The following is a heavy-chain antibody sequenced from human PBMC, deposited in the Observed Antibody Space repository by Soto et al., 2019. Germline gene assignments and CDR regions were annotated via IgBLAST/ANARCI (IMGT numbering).Heavy chain of an antibody. J-gene: IGHJ4*02. Sequence: PGGSLRLSCAASGFTFSSYSMNWVRQAPGKGLEWVSSISSSSSYIYYADSVKGRFTISRDNAKNSLYLQMNSLRAEDTAVYYCASNLQLGYCSSTSCPLDYWGQGTLVTVSS. CDR2: ISSSSSYI. V-gene: IGHV3-21*01. CDR3: ASNLQLGYCSSTSCPLDY. D-gene: IGHD2-2*01. CDR1: GFTFSSYS.